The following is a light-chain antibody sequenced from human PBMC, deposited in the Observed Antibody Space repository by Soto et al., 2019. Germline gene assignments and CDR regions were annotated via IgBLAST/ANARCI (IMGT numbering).Light chain of an antibody. V-gene: IGKV2-28*01. J-gene: IGKJ2*01. CDR3: MQALQTPRT. CDR1: QSLLERNGYNY. Sequence: DIVMTQSPLSLPVSPGEPASISCRSSQSLLERNGYNYLAWYLQKPGQSPQLLIYLGSSRASGVPDRFSGSGSGTACTLKISRVEAEDVGVYYCMQALQTPRTFGQGTKLEIK. CDR2: LGS.